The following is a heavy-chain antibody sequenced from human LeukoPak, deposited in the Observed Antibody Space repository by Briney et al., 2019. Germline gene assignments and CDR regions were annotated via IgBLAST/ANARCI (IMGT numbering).Heavy chain of an antibody. J-gene: IGHJ4*02. CDR1: GGTFSSYA. V-gene: IGHV1-69*04. Sequence: SVKVSCKASGGTFSSYAISWVRQAPGQGLEWMGRIIPILGIANYAQRFQGRVTITTDESTSTAYMELTSLRSEDTAIYYCARGYCSSTSCFLDYWGQGTLVTVSS. CDR2: IIPILGIA. CDR3: ARGYCSSTSCFLDY. D-gene: IGHD2-2*01.